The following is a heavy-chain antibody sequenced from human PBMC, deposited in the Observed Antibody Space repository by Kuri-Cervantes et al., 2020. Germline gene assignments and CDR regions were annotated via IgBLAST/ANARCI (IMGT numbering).Heavy chain of an antibody. CDR1: GGSFSGYY. CDR2: INHSGST. J-gene: IGHJ4*02. V-gene: IGHV4-34*01. CDR3: ARDNLNFGFDY. D-gene: IGHD3-9*01. Sequence: SQTLSLTCAVYGGSFSGYYWSWIRQPPGKGLEWIGEINHSGSTNYNPSLKSRDTMSVDTSKNQFSLKLSSVTAADTAVYYCARDNLNFGFDYWGQGTLVTVSS.